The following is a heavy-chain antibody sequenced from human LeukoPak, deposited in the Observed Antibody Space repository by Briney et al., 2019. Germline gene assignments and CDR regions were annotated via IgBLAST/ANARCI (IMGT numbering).Heavy chain of an antibody. CDR3: ARSAPDTAMADDFDY. CDR1: GGSISSYY. CDR2: IYYSGST. D-gene: IGHD5-18*01. Sequence: SETLSLTCTVSGGSISSYYWSWIRQPPGKGLEWIGYIYYSGSTNYNPSLKSRVTISVDTSKNQFSLKLSSVTAADTAVYYCARSAPDTAMADDFDYWGQGTLVTVSS. J-gene: IGHJ4*02. V-gene: IGHV4-59*01.